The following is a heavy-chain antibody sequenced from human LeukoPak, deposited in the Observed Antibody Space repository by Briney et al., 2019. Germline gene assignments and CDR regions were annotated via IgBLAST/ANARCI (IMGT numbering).Heavy chain of an antibody. V-gene: IGHV1-2*02. CDR1: GYTFTGYY. J-gene: IGHJ6*03. CDR3: ARAISWSGAARAYYYYNMDV. Sequence: PRASVKVSCKASGYTFTGYYIHWVRQAPGQGLEWMGWINSNFGGTNYAQNFQGRVTMTRDTSINTVYMELGSLRSDDTAVYYCARAISWSGAARAYYYYNMDVWGEGTTITISS. D-gene: IGHD6-13*01. CDR2: INSNFGGT.